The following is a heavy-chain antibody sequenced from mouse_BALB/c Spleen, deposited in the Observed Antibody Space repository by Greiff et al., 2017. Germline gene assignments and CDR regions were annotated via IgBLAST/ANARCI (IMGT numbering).Heavy chain of an antibody. CDR1: GYTFTSYW. CDR3: TRRGFDY. Sequence: LQHPGSELVRPGASVKLSCKASGYTFTSYWMHWVKQRPGQGLEWIGNIYPGSGSTNYDEKFKSKATLTVDTSSSTAYMQLSSLTSEDSAVYYCTRRGFDYWGQGTTLTVSS. V-gene: IGHV1S22*01. J-gene: IGHJ2*01. CDR2: IYPGSGST.